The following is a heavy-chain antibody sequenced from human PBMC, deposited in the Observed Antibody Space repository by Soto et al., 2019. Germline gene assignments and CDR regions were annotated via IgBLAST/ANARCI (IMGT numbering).Heavy chain of an antibody. CDR1: GGTFGSDA. Sequence: SVKVSCKASGGTFGSDAITWVRQAPGQGLEWVGRIIPIFGTTNYAQNLQGRVTISADKSTLTSYMELHSLTSDDTALYYCARDRTDSGYYTDWLDPWGQGTQVTVSS. V-gene: IGHV1-69*06. CDR3: ARDRTDSGYYTDWLDP. CDR2: IIPIFGTT. J-gene: IGHJ5*02. D-gene: IGHD3-22*01.